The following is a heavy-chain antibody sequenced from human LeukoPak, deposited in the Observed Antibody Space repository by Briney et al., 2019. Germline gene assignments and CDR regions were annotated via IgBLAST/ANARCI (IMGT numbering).Heavy chain of an antibody. V-gene: IGHV3-74*01. D-gene: IGHD6-25*01. CDR2: INSDGSST. J-gene: IGHJ6*03. CDR1: GFTFSNYW. Sequence: GGSLRLSCAASGFTFSNYWMHWVRQAPGKGLVWVSRINSDGSSTSYADSVKGRFTISRDNAKNTLYLQMNSLRAEDTAVYYCARGAAYYYYYMDVWGKGTTVTISS. CDR3: ARGAAYYYYYMDV.